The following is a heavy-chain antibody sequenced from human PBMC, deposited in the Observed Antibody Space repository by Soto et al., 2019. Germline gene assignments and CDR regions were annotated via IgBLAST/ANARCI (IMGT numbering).Heavy chain of an antibody. CDR3: ARGQVVSSWFDP. CDR2: MNPNSGNT. CDR1: GYTFTSYD. V-gene: IGHV1-8*01. D-gene: IGHD2-8*02. Sequence: ASVKVSCKASGYTFTSYDINWVRQATGQGLEWMGWMNPNSGNTGYAQKFQGRVTMTRNTSISTAYMELSSLRSEDTAVYYCARGQVVSSWFDPWGQGTLVTVSS. J-gene: IGHJ5*02.